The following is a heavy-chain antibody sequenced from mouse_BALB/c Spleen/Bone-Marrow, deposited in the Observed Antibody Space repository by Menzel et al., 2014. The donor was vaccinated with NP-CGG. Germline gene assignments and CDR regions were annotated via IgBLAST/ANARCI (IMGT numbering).Heavy chain of an antibody. CDR1: GYSFTGYN. Sequence: VQLQQSGPELEKPGAPVKISCKASGYSFTGYNMNWVKQSNGKSLEWIGNIDPYYGGTSYNQKFKGKATLTVDKSSSTAYMQLKSLTSEDSAVYYCATYGYSYWYFDVWGAGTTVTVSS. D-gene: IGHD1-1*01. J-gene: IGHJ1*01. V-gene: IGHV1-39*01. CDR3: ATYGYSYWYFDV. CDR2: IDPYYGGT.